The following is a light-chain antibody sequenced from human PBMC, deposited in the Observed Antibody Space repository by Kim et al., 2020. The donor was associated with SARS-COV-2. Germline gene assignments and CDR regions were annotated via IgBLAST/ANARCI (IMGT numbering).Light chain of an antibody. CDR1: SSDIGGYVY. V-gene: IGLV2-14*03. J-gene: IGLJ1*01. CDR2: DVT. Sequence: GQSITISCTGTSSDIGGYVYVSWYQQHPGKAPKLLIYDVTYRPSGVSNRFSASKSGNTASLTISWLQTDDEADYYCCSYVNTNAFVFGGGTKVTVL. CDR3: CSYVNTNAFV.